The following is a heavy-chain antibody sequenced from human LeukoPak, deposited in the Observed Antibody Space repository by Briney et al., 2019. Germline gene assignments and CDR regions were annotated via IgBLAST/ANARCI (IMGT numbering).Heavy chain of an antibody. D-gene: IGHD5-24*01. J-gene: IGHJ4*02. CDR3: ATNALGDGYNTFGY. V-gene: IGHV4-59*01. Sequence: PSETLSLTCTVSGGSISSYYWSWIRQPPGKGLEWIGYIYYSGSTNYNPSLKSRVTISVDTSKNQFSLKLSSVTAADTAVYYCATNALGDGYNTFGYWDQGTLVTVSS. CDR1: GGSISSYY. CDR2: IYYSGST.